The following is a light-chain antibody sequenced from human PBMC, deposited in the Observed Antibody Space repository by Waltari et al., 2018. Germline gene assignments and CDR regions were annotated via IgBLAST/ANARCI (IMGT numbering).Light chain of an antibody. CDR3: AAWDDNLLYV. CDR2: GNT. Sequence: QSVLTQPPSASGTPGQRVTISCSGSSSDIGDNYVYWYKQLPGTAPKLLIYGNTQRPSEVPDRFSGSKSCTSASLAISDLRSDDEADYYCAAWDDNLLYVFGTGTKVTVL. J-gene: IGLJ1*01. CDR1: SSDIGDNY. V-gene: IGLV1-47*01.